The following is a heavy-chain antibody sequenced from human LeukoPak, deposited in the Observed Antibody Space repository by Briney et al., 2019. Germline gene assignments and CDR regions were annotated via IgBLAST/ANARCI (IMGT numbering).Heavy chain of an antibody. D-gene: IGHD3-22*01. CDR1: GGSFSGYY. J-gene: IGHJ5*02. V-gene: IGHV4-34*01. CDR2: INHSGST. Sequence: SETLSLTCAVYGGSFSGYYWSWIRQPPGKGLEWIGEINHSGSTNYNPSLKSRVTISVDTSKNQFSLKLSSVTAADTAVYYCAPPPYYYETNGYSVAWGQGTLVTVSS. CDR3: APPPYYYETNGYSVA.